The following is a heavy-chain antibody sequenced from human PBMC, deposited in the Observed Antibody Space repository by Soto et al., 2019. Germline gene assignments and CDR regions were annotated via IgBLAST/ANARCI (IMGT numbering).Heavy chain of an antibody. CDR2: NSSSSSYI. Sequence: EVQLVESGGGLVKPGGSLRLSCAASGFTFSSYSMNWVRQAPGKGLEWVASNSSSSSYIYYADSVKGRFTISRDNAKNSLYLQMNSRRAEDTAVYYWARDDYYGSSDYYYYYMDVWGKGTTVTVSS. D-gene: IGHD3-10*01. V-gene: IGHV3-21*01. CDR1: GFTFSSYS. J-gene: IGHJ6*03. CDR3: ARDDYYGSSDYYYYYMDV.